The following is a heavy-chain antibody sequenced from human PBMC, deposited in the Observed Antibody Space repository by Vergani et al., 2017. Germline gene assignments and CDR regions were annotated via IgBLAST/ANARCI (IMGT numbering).Heavy chain of an antibody. CDR1: FDSIRNLY. CDR3: ASDTHSGQRADR. Sequence: QVQLQESGPGLVKSSETLSLTCSVSFDSIRNLYCNWIPQPPGKGLEWIGSIHYSENTNYNPSLKTRVTISVDTSKNQFSLTLTSVTAADTAVYYCASDTHSGQRADRWVQGVLVTVTS. V-gene: IGHV4-59*11. D-gene: IGHD6-19*01. CDR2: IHYSENT. J-gene: IGHJ5*02.